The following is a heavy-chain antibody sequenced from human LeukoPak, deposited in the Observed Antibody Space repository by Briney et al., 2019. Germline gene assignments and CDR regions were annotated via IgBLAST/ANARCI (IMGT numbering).Heavy chain of an antibody. J-gene: IGHJ5*02. CDR1: GYSISSGYY. D-gene: IGHD3-10*01. CDR2: IYHSGIT. CDR3: ARLTPGKNWFDP. Sequence: SETLSLTCAVSGYSISSGYYWGWIRQPPGKGLEWIGSIYHSGITYYNSSLKSRATISVDTSKNQFSLKLNSVTAADTSVYYCARLTPGKNWFDPWGHGTLVTVSS. V-gene: IGHV4-38-2*01.